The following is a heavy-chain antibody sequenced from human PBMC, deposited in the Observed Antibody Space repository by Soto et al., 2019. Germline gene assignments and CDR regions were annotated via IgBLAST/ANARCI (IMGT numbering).Heavy chain of an antibody. CDR3: ARDGFGDRIFDY. CDR1: GGSISSYY. V-gene: IGHV4-59*01. D-gene: IGHD2-15*01. J-gene: IGHJ4*02. CDR2: IYFTGST. Sequence: SETLSLTCTVSGGSISSYYWSWIRQPPGKGLEWLGYIYFTGSTSYNPSLKSRVTISGDTSKNQFSLKLSSVTAADTAVYYCARDGFGDRIFDYWGRRTLVTVSS.